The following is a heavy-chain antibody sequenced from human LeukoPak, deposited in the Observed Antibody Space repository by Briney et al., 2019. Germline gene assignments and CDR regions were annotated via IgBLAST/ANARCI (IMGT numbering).Heavy chain of an antibody. D-gene: IGHD2-15*01. CDR1: GYTFTSYA. CDR2: INAGNGNT. Sequence: ASVKVSCKASGYTFTSYAMHWVRQAPGQRLEWMGWINAGNGNTKYSQKFQGRVTITRDTSVSTAYMELSSLRSEDTAVYYCARRYCSGGSCYSGFDYWGQGTLVTVSS. J-gene: IGHJ4*02. CDR3: ARRYCSGGSCYSGFDY. V-gene: IGHV1-3*01.